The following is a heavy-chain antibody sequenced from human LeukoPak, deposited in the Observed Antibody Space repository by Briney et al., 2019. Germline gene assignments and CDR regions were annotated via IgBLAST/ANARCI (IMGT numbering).Heavy chain of an antibody. CDR3: ARVASPEWELLGA. Sequence: ASVKVSCKASGYTFTNYYMHWVRQAPGQGLEWMGWINPNSGGTNYAQKFQGRVTMTRDTSISTAYMELSRLRSDDTAVYYCARVASPEWELLGAWGQGTLVTVSS. CDR1: GYTFTNYY. V-gene: IGHV1-2*02. J-gene: IGHJ5*02. CDR2: INPNSGGT. D-gene: IGHD1-26*01.